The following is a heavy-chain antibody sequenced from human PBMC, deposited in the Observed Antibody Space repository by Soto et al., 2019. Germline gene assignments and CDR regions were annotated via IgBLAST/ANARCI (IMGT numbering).Heavy chain of an antibody. Sequence: GGSLRLSCAASGFTFSSYGMHWVRQAPGKGLEWVAVISYDGSNKYYADSVKGRFTISRDNSKNTLYLQMNSLRAEDTAVYYCAKEIPYSSSWYFWGQGTLVTV. V-gene: IGHV3-30*18. CDR3: AKEIPYSSSWYF. J-gene: IGHJ4*02. CDR2: ISYDGSNK. D-gene: IGHD6-13*01. CDR1: GFTFSSYG.